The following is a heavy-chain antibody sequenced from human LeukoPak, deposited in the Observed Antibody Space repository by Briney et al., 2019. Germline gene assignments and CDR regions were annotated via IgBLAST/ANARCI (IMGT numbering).Heavy chain of an antibody. J-gene: IGHJ4*02. V-gene: IGHV3-30*18. CDR3: AKDSGGYCSTGNCDPFDY. CDR2: ILYDVTKK. Sequence: GRSLRLSCAAFGFSLNSYGIHWVGQAPGKGLEWVPVILYDVTKKYYGDSVKGRFTISRANSKNTVYLQMNSLRAEDTALYYCAKDSGGYCSTGNCDPFDYWGEGTLVSVSS. D-gene: IGHD2-21*01. CDR1: GFSLNSYG.